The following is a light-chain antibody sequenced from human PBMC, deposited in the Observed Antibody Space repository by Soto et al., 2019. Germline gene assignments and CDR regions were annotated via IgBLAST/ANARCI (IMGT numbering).Light chain of an antibody. CDR1: QSVSSSY. CDR3: QQYGSSPWT. Sequence: EIVLTQSPGTLSLSPGERATLSCRASQSVSSSYLAWYQQKPGQAPRLLIYGASSRATGIPDRFSGSGSGTDFTFTISRLEPEDVAVYYCQQYGSSPWTFGQGTKVEIK. V-gene: IGKV3-20*01. CDR2: GAS. J-gene: IGKJ1*01.